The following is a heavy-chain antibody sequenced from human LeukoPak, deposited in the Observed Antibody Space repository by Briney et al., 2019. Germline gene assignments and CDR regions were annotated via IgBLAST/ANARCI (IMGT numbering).Heavy chain of an antibody. J-gene: IGHJ4*02. V-gene: IGHV3-23*01. CDR3: ARARAGVGAIDY. Sequence: GGSLRLSCAASGFTFSSCVMNWVRQAPGKGLEWVSTISGSGDSTYYAESVKGRFTISRDNSKNTLYLQMNSLRAEDTAVYYCARARAGVGAIDYWGQGTLVTVSS. CDR1: GFTFSSCV. CDR2: ISGSGDST. D-gene: IGHD1-26*01.